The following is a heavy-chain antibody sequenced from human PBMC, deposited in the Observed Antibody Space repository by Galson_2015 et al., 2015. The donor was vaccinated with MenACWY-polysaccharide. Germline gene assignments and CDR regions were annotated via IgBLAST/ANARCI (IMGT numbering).Heavy chain of an antibody. CDR3: ARDLTRGRAMTGDAFDI. CDR2: ISTYSGYT. V-gene: IGHV1-18*01. CDR1: GYTFTNYG. J-gene: IGHJ3*02. D-gene: IGHD3-16*01. Sequence: SVKVSCKASGYTFTNYGITWVRQAPGQGLEWMGWISTYSGYTSYAQKLQDRVTMSTNTSTSTAYMELRSLRSDDTAVYYCARDLTRGRAMTGDAFDIWGQGTMVTVSS.